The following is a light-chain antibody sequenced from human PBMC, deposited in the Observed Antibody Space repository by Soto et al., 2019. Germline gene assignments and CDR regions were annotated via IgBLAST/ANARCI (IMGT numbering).Light chain of an antibody. CDR1: SRDVGGYNY. CDR2: DVS. J-gene: IGLJ1*01. Sequence: QSVLTQPASVSWSPGQSITISCTGTSRDVGGYNYVSWYQQHPGKAPKFMIYDVSNRPSGVSNRFSGSKSGNTASLTISGLQAEVEADYYCCSYTTSNTRQIVFGTGTKATVL. V-gene: IGLV2-14*01. CDR3: CSYTTSNTRQIV.